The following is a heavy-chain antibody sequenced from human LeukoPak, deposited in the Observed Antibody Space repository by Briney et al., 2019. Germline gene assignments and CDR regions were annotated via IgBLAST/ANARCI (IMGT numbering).Heavy chain of an antibody. V-gene: IGHV3-21*01. D-gene: IGHD3-22*01. CDR1: GFTFNTYS. CDR3: ARDNYYYDSSGYYHFDY. CDR2: ISSSSSYI. Sequence: TGGSLRLSCEASGFTFNTYSMNWARQAPGKGLEWVSSISSSSSYIYYADSVKGRFTISRDNAKNSLYLQMNSLRAEDTAVYYCARDNYYYDSSGYYHFDYWGQGTLVTVSS. J-gene: IGHJ4*02.